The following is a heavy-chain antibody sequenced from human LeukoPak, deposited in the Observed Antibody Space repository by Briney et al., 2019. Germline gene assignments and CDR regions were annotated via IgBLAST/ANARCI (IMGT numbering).Heavy chain of an antibody. V-gene: IGHV1-69*13. CDR3: ARANRTYYYDSSGYYSPDY. CDR1: GGTFSSYA. CDR2: IIPIFGTA. Sequence: SVKVSCKASGGTFSSYAISWVRQAPGQGLEWMGGIIPIFGTANYAQKFQGRVTITADESTSTAYMELSSLRFEDTAVYYCARANRTYYYDSSGYYSPDYWGQGTLVTVSS. J-gene: IGHJ4*02. D-gene: IGHD3-22*01.